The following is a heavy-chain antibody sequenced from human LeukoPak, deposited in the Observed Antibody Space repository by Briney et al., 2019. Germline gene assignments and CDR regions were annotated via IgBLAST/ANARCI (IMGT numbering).Heavy chain of an antibody. J-gene: IGHJ6*03. Sequence: GGSLRLSCAPSGFIFSGSAMLWVRQASGKGLEWVGRIRSKANSYATAYAASVKGRFTISRDDSKNTAYLQLNSMKTEDTAVYYCTRGDDSGSYYGYYYYMDVWGKGTTVTVSS. CDR2: IRSKANSYAT. D-gene: IGHD1-26*01. CDR1: GFIFSGSA. V-gene: IGHV3-73*01. CDR3: TRGDDSGSYYGYYYYMDV.